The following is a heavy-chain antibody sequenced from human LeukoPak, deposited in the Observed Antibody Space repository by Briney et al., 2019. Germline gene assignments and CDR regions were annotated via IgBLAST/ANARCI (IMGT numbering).Heavy chain of an antibody. D-gene: IGHD3-22*01. Sequence: PGGSLRLSCAASGFTFSSYEMNWVRQAPGKGLEWVSYISSSSSTIYYADSVKGRFTISRDNAKNSLYLQMNSLRAEDTAVYYCARDHHRRLYDSQARDTFDIWGQGTVVTVSS. CDR3: ARDHHRRLYDSQARDTFDI. CDR1: GFTFSSYE. J-gene: IGHJ3*02. V-gene: IGHV3-48*03. CDR2: ISSSSSTI.